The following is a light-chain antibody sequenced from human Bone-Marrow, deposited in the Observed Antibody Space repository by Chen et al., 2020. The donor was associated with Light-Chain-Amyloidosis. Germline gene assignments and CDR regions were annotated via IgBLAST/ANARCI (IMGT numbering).Light chain of an antibody. V-gene: IGKV1-5*03. CDR2: MSS. J-gene: IGKJ2*01. Sequence: DIQLTQSPSTLSASVGDRVTIACRASHTISNWLAWYQQKPGKAPKLLIYMSSSLESGVPSRFSGSESGTEFTLTISSLQPEDFATYYCQHYNDYSYTFGQGTKLEIK. CDR3: QHYNDYSYT. CDR1: HTISNW.